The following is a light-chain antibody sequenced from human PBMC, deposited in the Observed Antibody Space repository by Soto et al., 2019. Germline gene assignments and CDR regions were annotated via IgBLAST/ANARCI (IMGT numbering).Light chain of an antibody. V-gene: IGLV2-23*01. Sequence: QSALTQPASVSGSPGQSITISCTGTSSDVGSYNLVSWYQQHPGKAPKLMIYEGSKRPSGVSNRFSGSKSGNTASLTISGLQAEDEADYYCCSYAGSSTSGVFGGGTQVTVL. CDR1: SSDVGSYNL. CDR3: CSYAGSSTSGV. CDR2: EGS. J-gene: IGLJ3*02.